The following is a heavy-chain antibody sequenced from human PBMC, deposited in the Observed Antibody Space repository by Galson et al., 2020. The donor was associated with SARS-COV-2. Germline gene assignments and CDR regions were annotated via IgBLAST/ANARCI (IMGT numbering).Heavy chain of an antibody. V-gene: IGHV2-5*02. Sequence: SGTTLVKPTQTLTLTCTFSGFSLITSGVGVGWIRQTPGKALEWLALIYWDDDKRYSPSLKSRLTITKDTSKNQVVLTMTNMDPVDTATYYCAHRSITMVRGSFDPWGQGTLVTVSS. J-gene: IGHJ5*02. CDR3: AHRSITMVRGSFDP. D-gene: IGHD3-10*01. CDR2: IYWDDDK. CDR1: GFSLITSGVG.